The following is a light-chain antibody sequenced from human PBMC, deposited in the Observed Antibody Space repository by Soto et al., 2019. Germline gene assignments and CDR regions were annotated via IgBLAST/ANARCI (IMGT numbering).Light chain of an antibody. CDR1: SSNIGAGYD. J-gene: IGLJ1*01. CDR3: QSYDSSLISYV. V-gene: IGLV1-40*01. CDR2: GNN. Sequence: QAVVTQPPSVSGAPGQXVTISCTGSSSNIGAGYDVHWYQQLPGTAPKLLIYGNNNRPSGVPDRFSGSKSGTSASLAITGLQAEDEADYYCQSYDSSLISYVFGTGTKLTVL.